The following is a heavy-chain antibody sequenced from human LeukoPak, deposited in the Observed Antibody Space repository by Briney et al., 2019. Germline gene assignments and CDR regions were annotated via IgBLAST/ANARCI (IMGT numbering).Heavy chain of an antibody. Sequence: GGSLRLSCAASGFTLDDYAMHWVRQAPGKGLEWVSLISWDGAWTYYTDSVKGRFTVSRDNSKNSLYLQMNSLRNEDTALYYCARNRVDDYFFFDFWGQGTLVTVSS. CDR3: ARNRVDDYFFFDF. CDR2: ISWDGAWT. CDR1: GFTLDDYA. V-gene: IGHV3-43*01. J-gene: IGHJ4*02. D-gene: IGHD2/OR15-2a*01.